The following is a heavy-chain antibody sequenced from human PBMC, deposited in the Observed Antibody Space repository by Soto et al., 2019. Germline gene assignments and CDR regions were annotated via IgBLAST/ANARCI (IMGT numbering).Heavy chain of an antibody. D-gene: IGHD3-10*01. J-gene: IGHJ6*02. CDR2: ISGNDGNT. CDR3: ARQKGINNYYGMDV. V-gene: IGHV1-18*01. CDR1: GYTFTAYS. Sequence: ASVKVSCKASGYTFTAYSLSWVRQAPGQGLEWMGWISGNDGNTNYAQKLQGRVTMTTDTSASTAYMEVRSLRSDDTAVYFCARQKGINNYYGMDVWGQGTTVTVSS.